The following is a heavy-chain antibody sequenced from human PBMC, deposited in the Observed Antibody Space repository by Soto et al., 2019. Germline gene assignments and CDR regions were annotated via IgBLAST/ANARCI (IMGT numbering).Heavy chain of an antibody. CDR1: GGSFSGYY. D-gene: IGHD3-22*01. CDR3: ARGRRIDDREDLFLSY. Sequence: SETLSLTCAVYGGSFSGYYWSWIRQPPGKGLEWIGEINHSGSTNYNPSLKSRVTISVDTSKNQFSLKLSSVTAADTAVYYCARGRRIDDREDLFLSYWGQGTLVTVSS. CDR2: INHSGST. V-gene: IGHV4-34*01. J-gene: IGHJ4*02.